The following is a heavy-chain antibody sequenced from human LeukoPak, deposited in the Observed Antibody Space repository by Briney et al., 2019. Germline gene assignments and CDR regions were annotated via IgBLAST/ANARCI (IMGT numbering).Heavy chain of an antibody. CDR2: ISSSSSTI. Sequence: GGSLRLSCAGSGFTFSTYSMNWVRQAPGKGLEWVSYISSSSSTIYYADSVKGRFTISRDNAKNSLYLQMNSLRDEDTAVYYCARDTVVLGHSGPKNNWFDPWGQGTLVTVSS. CDR3: ARDTVVLGHSGPKNNWFDP. V-gene: IGHV3-48*02. J-gene: IGHJ5*02. CDR1: GFTFSTYS. D-gene: IGHD5-12*01.